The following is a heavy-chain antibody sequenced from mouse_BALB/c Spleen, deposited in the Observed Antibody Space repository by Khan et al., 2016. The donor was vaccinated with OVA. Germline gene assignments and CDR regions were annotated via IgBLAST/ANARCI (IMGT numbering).Heavy chain of an antibody. CDR2: IFPGDDST. CDR3: ARHYYGGILYWYFDV. Sequence: QVQLQQPGAELVKPGASVKLSCKASGYTFTSYDINWVRQRPEQGLEWIGWIFPGDDSTKYNEKFKGKATLTSDKSSSTAYLQLSRLTSADSAVYFWARHYYGGILYWYFDVWGAGTTVTVSS. J-gene: IGHJ1*01. D-gene: IGHD1-1*01. V-gene: IGHV1-85*01. CDR1: GYTFTSYD.